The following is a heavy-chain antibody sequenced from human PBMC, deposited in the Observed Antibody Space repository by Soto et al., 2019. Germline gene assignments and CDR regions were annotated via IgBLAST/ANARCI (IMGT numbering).Heavy chain of an antibody. V-gene: IGHV1-18*04. D-gene: IGHD2-2*01. Sequence: ASVKVSCKASGYTFTSCGISWVRQAPGQGLEWMGWISAYNGNTNYAQKLQGRVTMTTDTSTSTAYMELRSLRSDDTAVYYCAMLGYCSSTSCRPGDYYYYGMDVWGQGTTVTVSS. J-gene: IGHJ6*02. CDR3: AMLGYCSSTSCRPGDYYYYGMDV. CDR1: GYTFTSCG. CDR2: ISAYNGNT.